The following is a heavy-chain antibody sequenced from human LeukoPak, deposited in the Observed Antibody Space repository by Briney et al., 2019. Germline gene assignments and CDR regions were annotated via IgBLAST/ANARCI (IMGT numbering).Heavy chain of an antibody. J-gene: IGHJ6*04. Sequence: GGSLRLSCAASAFTFSSYAMSWVRQAPGKGLEWVSAISGSGGSTYYADSVKGRFTISRDNSKNTLYLQMNSLRAEDTAVYYCAKGGRGFGELVYYYYGMDVWGKGTTVTVSS. CDR2: ISGSGGST. CDR3: AKGGRGFGELVYYYYGMDV. V-gene: IGHV3-23*01. D-gene: IGHD3-10*01. CDR1: AFTFSSYA.